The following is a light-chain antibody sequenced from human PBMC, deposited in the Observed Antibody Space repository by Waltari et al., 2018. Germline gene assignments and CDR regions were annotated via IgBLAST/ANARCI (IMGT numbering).Light chain of an antibody. V-gene: IGLV1-44*01. J-gene: IGLJ2*01. Sequence: QSVLTQPPSASGTPGQRVTISCSGSSSNIGSKTVNWYQHLPGTAPKLLMYSNNQLPSWVPDRFSGSKSGTSASLAISGLQSEDEADYYCAAWDDSLDALVFGGGTKLTVL. CDR3: AAWDDSLDALV. CDR1: SSNIGSKT. CDR2: SNN.